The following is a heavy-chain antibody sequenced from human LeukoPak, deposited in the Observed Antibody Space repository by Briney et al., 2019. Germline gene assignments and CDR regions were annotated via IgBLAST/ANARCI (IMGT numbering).Heavy chain of an antibody. J-gene: IGHJ4*02. D-gene: IGHD5-24*01. V-gene: IGHV3-23*01. CDR3: AKVGVEMATSYYFDY. Sequence: GGSLRLSCAASGFTFSSYAMSWVRQAPGKGPEWVSAISGSGGSTYYADSVKGRFTISRDNSKNTLYLQMNSLRAEDTAVYYCAKVGVEMATSYYFDYWGQGTLVTVSS. CDR1: GFTFSSYA. CDR2: ISGSGGST.